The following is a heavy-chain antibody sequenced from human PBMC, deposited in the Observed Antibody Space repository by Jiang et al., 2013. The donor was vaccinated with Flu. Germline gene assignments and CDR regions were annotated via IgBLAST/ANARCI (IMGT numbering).Heavy chain of an antibody. CDR2: INGGNGNT. D-gene: IGHD6-13*01. J-gene: IGHJ4*02. V-gene: IGHV1-3*01. CDR3: ARCSSAQGYFDY. Sequence: GAEVKKPGASLRLSCEASGYTFTTFTIHWVRQAPGQRLEWMGWINGGNGNTEYSQRFQGRVTITRDKSANTVYMELSSLTSEDTAVYYCARCSSAQGYFDYWGQGSPVTVSS. CDR1: GYTFTTFT.